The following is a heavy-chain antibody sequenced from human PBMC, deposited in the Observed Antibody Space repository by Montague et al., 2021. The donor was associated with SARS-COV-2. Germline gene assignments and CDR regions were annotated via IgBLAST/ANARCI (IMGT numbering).Heavy chain of an antibody. Sequence: SETLSLTCPVSSPWTGSWYSGSDRQSTRLNPSHQKYLHDTWSTKKTPSLKTRVTLSLDTPKNHFSLKLRSVTAADTAIYYCARAQNTCFIANCVNYFEVWGLGALVTVSS. J-gene: IGHJ4*02. CDR3: ARAQNTCFIANCVNYFEV. V-gene: IGHV4-61*03. CDR1: SPWTGSWY. CDR2: LHDTWST. D-gene: IGHD1-1*01.